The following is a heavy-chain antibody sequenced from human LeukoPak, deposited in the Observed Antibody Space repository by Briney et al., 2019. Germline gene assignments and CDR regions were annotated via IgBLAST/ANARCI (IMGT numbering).Heavy chain of an antibody. D-gene: IGHD2-2*01. CDR1: GGSISSYY. V-gene: IGHV4-59*12. CDR2: IYYSGST. CDR3: ARAGVVPAAKGNAFDI. J-gene: IGHJ3*02. Sequence: PSETLSLTCTVSGGSISSYYWSWIRQPPGKGLEWIGYIYYSGSTNYNPSLKSRVTISVDTSKNQFSLKLSSVTAADTAVYYCARAGVVPAAKGNAFDIWGQGTMVTVSS.